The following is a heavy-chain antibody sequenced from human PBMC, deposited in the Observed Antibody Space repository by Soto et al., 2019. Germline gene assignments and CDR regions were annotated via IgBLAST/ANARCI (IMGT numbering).Heavy chain of an antibody. CDR3: ARGGHVVVVTAAFDK. Sequence: QVQLVQSGAEVKKPGASVKLSCKASGYTFTNYYMHWVRQGPGQGLEWMGIINSGGGSATYAQKFLGRVPLTRDTSTSTVDMDLSSLGSDDSAVYYCARGGHVVVVTAAFDKRGHGTLVTVSS. CDR1: GYTFTNYY. V-gene: IGHV1-46*03. CDR2: INSGGGSA. J-gene: IGHJ4*01. D-gene: IGHD2-21*02.